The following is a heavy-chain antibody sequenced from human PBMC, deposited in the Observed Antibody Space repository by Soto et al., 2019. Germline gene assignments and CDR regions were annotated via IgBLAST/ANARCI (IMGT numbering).Heavy chain of an antibody. V-gene: IGHV1-69*04. CDR2: ISANLGIA. CDR3: AREANDRYSYGYLIDWFDP. J-gene: IGHJ5*02. D-gene: IGHD5-18*01. CDR1: GGTFSSYT. Sequence: GASVKVSCTASGGTFSSYTISWVRQAPGQGLEWMGRISANLGIANYAQKLQGRVTMTTDTSTSTAYMELRSLRSDDTAVYYCAREANDRYSYGYLIDWFDPWGQGTLVTVSS.